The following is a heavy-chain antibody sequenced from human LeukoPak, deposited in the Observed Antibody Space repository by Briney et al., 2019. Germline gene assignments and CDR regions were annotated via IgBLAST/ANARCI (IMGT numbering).Heavy chain of an antibody. CDR3: ARDDCSSISCYHNWFDP. V-gene: IGHV3-7*01. J-gene: IGHJ5*02. Sequence: GGSLRLSCAASGFTFSSYWMSWVRQAPGKGLEWVANIKQDGSEKYYVDSVKGRFTISRDNTKNSLYLQMNRLRAEDTAVYYCARDDCSSISCYHNWFDPWGQGTLVTVSS. CDR1: GFTFSSYW. CDR2: IKQDGSEK. D-gene: IGHD2-2*01.